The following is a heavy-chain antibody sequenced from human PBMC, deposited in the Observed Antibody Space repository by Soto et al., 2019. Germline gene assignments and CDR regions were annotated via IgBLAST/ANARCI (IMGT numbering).Heavy chain of an antibody. CDR3: AKEHQLVRFPVRWFDP. Sequence: GGSLSLSCAASGFPFSSYCMHWVRQAPGKGLEWVAVISYDGSNKYYADSVKGRFTISRDNSKNTLYLQMNSLRAEDTAVYYCAKEHQLVRFPVRWFDPWGQGTLVTVSS. CDR1: GFPFSSYC. J-gene: IGHJ5*02. V-gene: IGHV3-30*18. D-gene: IGHD6-13*01. CDR2: ISYDGSNK.